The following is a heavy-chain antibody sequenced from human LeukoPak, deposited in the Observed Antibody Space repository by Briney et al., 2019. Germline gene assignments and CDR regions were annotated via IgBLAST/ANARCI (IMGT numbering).Heavy chain of an antibody. D-gene: IGHD3-16*01. J-gene: IGHJ3*02. V-gene: IGHV3-21*01. CDR1: GFNFSTHT. CDR2: ISKSSTYI. Sequence: GGSLRLSCAASGFNFSTHTMNWVRQAPGKGLEWVSSISKSSTYIYYTDSVKGRFTISRDNAKNSLYLQMNSLRAEDTAVYYCARDLFDFYTWGSYGSFDIWGQGTMVTVSS. CDR3: ARDLFDFYTWGSYGSFDI.